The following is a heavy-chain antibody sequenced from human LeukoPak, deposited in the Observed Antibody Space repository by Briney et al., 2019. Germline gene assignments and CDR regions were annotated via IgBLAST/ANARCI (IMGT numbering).Heavy chain of an antibody. V-gene: IGHV1-2*02. Sequence: ASVKVSCKASGYSFTAQYMHWLRQAPGQGLEWMGWINPNNGDTKYAQSFLGRVTMTRDTSTTTAYMELSSLRSDDTAVYFCPSYPRSVRTPPYDYRGQGTLVTVSS. J-gene: IGHJ4*02. D-gene: IGHD5/OR15-5a*01. CDR3: PSYPRSVRTPPYDY. CDR2: INPNNGDT. CDR1: GYSFTAQY.